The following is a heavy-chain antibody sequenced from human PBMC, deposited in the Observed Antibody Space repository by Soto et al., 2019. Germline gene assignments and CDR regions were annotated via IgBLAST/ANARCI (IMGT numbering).Heavy chain of an antibody. CDR1: GGSISNYY. CDR2: FYASGYT. V-gene: IGHV4-59*10. Sequence: SETLSLTCAVYGGSISNYYWSWIRQPAGKGLEWIGRFYASGYTNYNPSLKSRVTMSLDISKNQFSLRLSSVTAADTAVYYCARGNQVAMSDYWGQGTLVTVS. J-gene: IGHJ4*02. CDR3: ARGNQVAMSDY.